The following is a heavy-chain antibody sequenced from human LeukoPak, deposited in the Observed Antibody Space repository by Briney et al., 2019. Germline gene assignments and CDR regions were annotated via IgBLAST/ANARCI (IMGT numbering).Heavy chain of an antibody. V-gene: IGHV1-2*02. D-gene: IGHD3-22*01. CDR2: INPNTGGT. J-gene: IGHJ4*02. Sequence: ASVKVSCKASGYTFTDYQMHWVRQAPGQGLEWVGWINPNTGGTNYTQKFQDRVTMTRDTSISTAYMELSRLRSDDTAVYYCARGSGYYYDSSGSPSVDWGQGTLVTVSS. CDR3: ARGSGYYYDSSGSPSVD. CDR1: GYTFTDYQ.